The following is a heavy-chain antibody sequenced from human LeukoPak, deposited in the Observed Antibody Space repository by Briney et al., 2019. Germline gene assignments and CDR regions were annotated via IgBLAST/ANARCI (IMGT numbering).Heavy chain of an antibody. Sequence: PGGSLRLSCAASGFTFSSYGMHWVRQAPGKGLEWVAVISYDGSNKYYADSVKGRFTISRDNSKNTLYLQMNSLRAEDTAVYYCARDLRSNLAYYYYYGMDVWGQGTTVTVSS. CDR3: ARDLRSNLAYYYYYGMDV. J-gene: IGHJ6*02. CDR1: GFTFSSYG. V-gene: IGHV3-30*03. D-gene: IGHD4-11*01. CDR2: ISYDGSNK.